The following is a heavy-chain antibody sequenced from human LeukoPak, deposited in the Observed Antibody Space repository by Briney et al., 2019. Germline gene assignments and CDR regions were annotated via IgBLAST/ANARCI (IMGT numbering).Heavy chain of an antibody. CDR3: ASTFAGRRE. J-gene: IGHJ4*02. CDR2: IKQDGSEK. V-gene: IGHV3-7*01. CDR1: GFTFGNYW. Sequence: GGSLRLSCAASGFTFGNYWMSWVRQAPGKGLEWVANIKQDGSEKYYVDSVKGRFTISRDNAKSSLYLQMNSLRAEDTAVYYCASTFAGRREWGQGILVTVSS. D-gene: IGHD3-16*01.